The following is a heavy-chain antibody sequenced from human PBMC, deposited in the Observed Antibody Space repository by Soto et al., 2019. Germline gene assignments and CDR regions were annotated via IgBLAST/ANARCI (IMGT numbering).Heavy chain of an antibody. J-gene: IGHJ4*02. CDR3: ARDSPIGSTYSGYDAIDS. V-gene: IGHV1-69*08. CDR2: TIPILDVA. CDR1: GGTFSTST. D-gene: IGHD5-12*01. Sequence: QVQLVQSGAEVKKPGSSVKVSCKASGGTFSTSTFTWVRQAPGQGLEWMGRTIPILDVADYAQDFQGRVTITADNSPSTAYMELTSLTSKDTAVYYCARDSPIGSTYSGYDAIDSWGQGTLVTVSS.